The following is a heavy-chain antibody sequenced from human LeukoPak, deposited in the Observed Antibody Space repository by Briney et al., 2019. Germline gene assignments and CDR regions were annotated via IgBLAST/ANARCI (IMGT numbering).Heavy chain of an antibody. CDR3: AREDGFCSGGSCYQH. D-gene: IGHD2-15*01. J-gene: IGHJ1*01. Sequence: PGGSLRLSCAASGFTFDDYGMSWVRQAPGRGLEWVSFINWYGVSTDYADSVKGRFTISRDNAKNPLYLQMSSLRVEDTALYYCAREDGFCSGGSCYQHWGQGTLVTVSS. CDR1: GFTFDDYG. CDR2: INWYGVST. V-gene: IGHV3-20*04.